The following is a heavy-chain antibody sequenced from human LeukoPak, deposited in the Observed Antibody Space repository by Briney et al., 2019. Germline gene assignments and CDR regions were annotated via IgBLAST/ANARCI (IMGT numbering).Heavy chain of an antibody. CDR1: GYSTSSGYY. Sequence: PSETLSLTCTVSGYSTSSGYYWGWIRQPPGKGLEWIGSIYHSGSTYYNPSLKSRVTISVDTSKNQFSLKLSSVTAADTAVYYCARLGGIAAASPLNWFDPWGQGTLVTVSS. CDR2: IYHSGST. CDR3: ARLGGIAAASPLNWFDP. D-gene: IGHD6-13*01. J-gene: IGHJ5*02. V-gene: IGHV4-38-2*02.